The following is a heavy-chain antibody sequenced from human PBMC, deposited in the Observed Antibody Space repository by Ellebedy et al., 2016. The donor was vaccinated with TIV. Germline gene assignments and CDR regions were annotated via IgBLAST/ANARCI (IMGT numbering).Heavy chain of an antibody. D-gene: IGHD2-2*01. CDR2: INAGNGNT. Sequence: AASVKVSCKASGYTFTSYAMHWVRQAPGQRLEWMGWINAGNGNTKYSQKFQGRVTITRDTSASTAYMELSSLRSEDTAVYYCARGFCSSTSCYLGGYGMDVWGQGTTVTVSS. V-gene: IGHV1-3*01. CDR3: ARGFCSSTSCYLGGYGMDV. CDR1: GYTFTSYA. J-gene: IGHJ6*02.